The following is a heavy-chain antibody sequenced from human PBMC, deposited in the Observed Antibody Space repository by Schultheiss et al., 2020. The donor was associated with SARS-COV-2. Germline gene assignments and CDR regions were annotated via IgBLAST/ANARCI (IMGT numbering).Heavy chain of an antibody. CDR3: ARNVYGMDV. CDR2: ISYSGRT. CDR1: GGSISSYY. Sequence: SETLSLTCTVSGGSISSYYWTWIRQPPGKGLEWIGYISYSGRTNINPSLKSRVTISLDTSKTQFSLKLSSVTAADTAVYYCARNVYGMDVWGQGTTVTVSS. V-gene: IGHV4-59*01. J-gene: IGHJ6*02.